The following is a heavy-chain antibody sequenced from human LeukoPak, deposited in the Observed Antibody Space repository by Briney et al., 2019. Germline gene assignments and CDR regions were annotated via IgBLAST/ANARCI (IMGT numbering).Heavy chain of an antibody. J-gene: IGHJ4*02. CDR1: GYSISSGYY. CDR3: ARDTGSYSS. V-gene: IGHV4-38-2*02. Sequence: KPSETLSLTCTVSGYSISSGYYWGWIRQPPGKGLEWIGNIYHSGGTYYNPSLKSQVTISVDTSKNQFSLKLSSVTAADTAVYYCARDTGSYSSWGQGTLVTVSS. D-gene: IGHD1-26*01. CDR2: IYHSGGT.